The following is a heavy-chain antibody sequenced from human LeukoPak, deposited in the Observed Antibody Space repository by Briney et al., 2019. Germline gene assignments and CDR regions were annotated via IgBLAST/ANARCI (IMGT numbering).Heavy chain of an antibody. D-gene: IGHD5-18*01. CDR1: GFTFSSYA. V-gene: IGHV3-23*01. CDR3: AKDRVSSSRAAMVIFDY. Sequence: GGSLRLSCAASGFTFSSYAMSWVRQAPGKGLEWVSAISGSGGSTYYADSVKGRFTISRDNSKNTLKLQMNSLRAEDTAVYYCAKDRVSSSRAAMVIFDYWGQGTLVTVSS. J-gene: IGHJ4*02. CDR2: ISGSGGST.